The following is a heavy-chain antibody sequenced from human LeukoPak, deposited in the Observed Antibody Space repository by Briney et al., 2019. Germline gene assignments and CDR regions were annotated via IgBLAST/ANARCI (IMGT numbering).Heavy chain of an antibody. D-gene: IGHD2-2*01. CDR3: AKEKGIVVVPAAQPFDP. V-gene: IGHV3-30*02. J-gene: IGHJ5*02. Sequence: PGGSLRLSCAASGFTFSSYGMHWVRQAPGKGLEWVAFIRYDGSNKYYADSVKGRFTISRDNSKNTLYLQMNSLRAEDTAVYYCAKEKGIVVVPAAQPFDPWGQGTLVTVSS. CDR1: GFTFSSYG. CDR2: IRYDGSNK.